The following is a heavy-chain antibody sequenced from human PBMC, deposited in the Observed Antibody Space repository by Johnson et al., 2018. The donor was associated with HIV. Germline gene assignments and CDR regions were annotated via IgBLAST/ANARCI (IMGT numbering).Heavy chain of an antibody. J-gene: IGHJ3*02. CDR2: IRYDGSNT. Sequence: QVQLVESGGGVVQPGRSLRLSCAASAFSFSNYPMHWVRQAPGKGLEWVAFIRYDGSNTYDADSLKGRFTVSRDNSKNTLYLQMNSLTADDTAVYYCARDQAYSSSWEGVFDIWGQGTRVIVSS. CDR1: AFSFSNYP. D-gene: IGHD6-13*01. V-gene: IGHV3-30-3*01. CDR3: ARDQAYSSSWEGVFDI.